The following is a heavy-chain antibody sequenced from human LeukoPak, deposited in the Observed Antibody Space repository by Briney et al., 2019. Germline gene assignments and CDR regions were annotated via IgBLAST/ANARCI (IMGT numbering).Heavy chain of an antibody. J-gene: IGHJ4*02. CDR2: ISGSGGST. CDR1: GFTFSSYA. V-gene: IGHV3-23*01. D-gene: IGHD6-19*01. Sequence: GGSLRLSCAASGFTFSSYAMSWVRQAPGKGLEWVSAISGSGGSTYYADSVKGRFTISRDNSKNTLYLQMNSLRAEDTAVYYCAKDTGASPRIAVAGLSFDYWGQGTLVTVSS. CDR3: AKDTGASPRIAVAGLSFDY.